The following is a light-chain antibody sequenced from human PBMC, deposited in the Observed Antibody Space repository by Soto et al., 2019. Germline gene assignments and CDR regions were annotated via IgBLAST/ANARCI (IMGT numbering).Light chain of an antibody. V-gene: IGKV3-20*01. CDR2: GVS. CDR3: QFYDRPPT. CDR1: QSITSGH. J-gene: IGKJ5*01. Sequence: EIVLTQSPSTLSVSPGERATVSCRASQSITSGHLAWYQQRPGQAPRLLIYGVSSRATGSQDRFSGSGSGTDFTLTISRPEPEDFAVYSCQFYDRPPTFGQGTRLESK.